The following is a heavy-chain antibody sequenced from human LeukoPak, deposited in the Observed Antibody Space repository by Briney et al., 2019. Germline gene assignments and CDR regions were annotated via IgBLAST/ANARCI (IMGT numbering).Heavy chain of an antibody. D-gene: IGHD3-22*01. V-gene: IGHV3-11*01. J-gene: IGHJ4*02. Sequence: GGALRLSCAASGFTFSDYYTSWIRQAPGKGLEWVSYISSSGNTIFYADSVKGRFTLSRDNAKNSLYLQMNSLRAEDTAVYYCARVQPHYYDSSGYPPDYWGQGTLVTVSS. CDR1: GFTFSDYY. CDR2: ISSSGNTI. CDR3: ARVQPHYYDSSGYPPDY.